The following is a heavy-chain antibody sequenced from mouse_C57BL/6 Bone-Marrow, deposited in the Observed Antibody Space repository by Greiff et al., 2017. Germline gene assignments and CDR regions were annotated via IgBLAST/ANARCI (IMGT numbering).Heavy chain of an antibody. Sequence: EVKLVESGGGLVKPGGSLKLSCAASGFTFSDYGMHWVRQAPEKGLEWVAYISSGSSTIYYADTVKGRFTISRDKAKNTLFLQMTSLRSEDTALYSWERPYYGSHLYYAMDYWGQGTSVTVSS. CDR1: GFTFSDYG. CDR3: ERPYYGSHLYYAMDY. CDR2: ISSGSSTI. V-gene: IGHV5-17*01. D-gene: IGHD1-1*02. J-gene: IGHJ4*01.